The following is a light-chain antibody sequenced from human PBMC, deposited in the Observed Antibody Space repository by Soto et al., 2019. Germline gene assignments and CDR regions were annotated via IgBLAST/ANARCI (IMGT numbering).Light chain of an antibody. J-gene: IGLJ1*01. V-gene: IGLV1-40*01. CDR2: GNS. Sequence: QSVLTQPPSVSGAPGQRVTISCTGSSSNIGAGYDVHWYQQLPGTAPKLLIYGNSNRPSGVPDRFSGSKSGTSASLAITGLQAEDEADYYCQSYDSSSNYVFGTGTKVTVL. CDR3: QSYDSSSNYV. CDR1: SSNIGAGYD.